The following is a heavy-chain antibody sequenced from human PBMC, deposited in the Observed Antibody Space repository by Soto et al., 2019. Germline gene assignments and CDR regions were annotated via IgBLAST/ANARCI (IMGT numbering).Heavy chain of an antibody. V-gene: IGHV3-30-3*01. D-gene: IGHD2-21*02. Sequence: QVQLVESGGGVVQHGRSLRLSCAASGFTFSSYAMHWVRQAPGKGLEWVAVISYDGSNKYYADSVKGRFTISRDNSKNTLYLQMNSLRAEDTAVYYCARGGGNSFRNDYWGQGTLVTVSS. CDR3: ARGGGNSFRNDY. CDR2: ISYDGSNK. CDR1: GFTFSSYA. J-gene: IGHJ4*02.